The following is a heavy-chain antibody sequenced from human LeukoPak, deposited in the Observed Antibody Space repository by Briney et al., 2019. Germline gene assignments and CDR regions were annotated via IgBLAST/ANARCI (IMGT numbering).Heavy chain of an antibody. CDR1: GFTSADYA. Sequence: PGGSLRPSCAASGFTSADYATHWVRQAPGKGLEWVSLFSGYGGSTYYGGSGKGRFTISRDNSKNSLYLQMNSLRTEDTALYYCAKDMGFGVVITNAFDIWGQGTMVTVSS. CDR2: FSGYGGST. J-gene: IGHJ3*02. CDR3: AKDMGFGVVITNAFDI. V-gene: IGHV3-43*02. D-gene: IGHD3-3*01.